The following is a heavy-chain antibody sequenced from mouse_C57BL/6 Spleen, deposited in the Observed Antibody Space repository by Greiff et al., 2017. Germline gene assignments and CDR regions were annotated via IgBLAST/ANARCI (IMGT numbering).Heavy chain of an antibody. CDR3: ARGYDGYFDV. CDR2: IYPGDGDT. D-gene: IGHD2-2*01. J-gene: IGHJ1*03. Sequence: QVQLQQSGAELVKPGASVKISCKASGYAFSSYWMNWVKQRPGKGLEWLGQIYPGDGDTNYNGKFKGKATLTADKSSSAAYMQLSSLTSEDSAVYFCARGYDGYFDVWGTGTTGTVSS. CDR1: GYAFSSYW. V-gene: IGHV1-80*01.